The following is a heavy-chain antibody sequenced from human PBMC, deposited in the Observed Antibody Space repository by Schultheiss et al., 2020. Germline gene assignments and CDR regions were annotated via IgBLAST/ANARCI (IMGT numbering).Heavy chain of an antibody. D-gene: IGHD5-18*01. CDR1: GGSISSYY. V-gene: IGHV4-34*01. Sequence: SETLSLTCTVSGGSISSYYWSWIRQPPGKGLEWIGEINHSGSTNYNPSLKSRVTISVDTSKNQFSLNLSSVTAADTALYYCATHPRGYNYGVLDYWGQGTLVTVSS. J-gene: IGHJ4*02. CDR2: INHSGST. CDR3: ATHPRGYNYGVLDY.